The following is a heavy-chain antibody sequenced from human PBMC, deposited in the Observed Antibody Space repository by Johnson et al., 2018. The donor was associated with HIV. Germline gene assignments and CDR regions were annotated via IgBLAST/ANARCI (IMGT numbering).Heavy chain of an antibody. Sequence: VQLVESGGGLVQPGGSLRLSCTASGFTFDEYGMSWVSQAPGKGLEWVSGINWNGGSTGYADSVKGRFTISRDNSKNTLYLQMGSLRAEDMAVYYCAREESSPGGVAFDIWGQGTMVTVSS. CDR1: GFTFDEYG. CDR2: INWNGGST. J-gene: IGHJ3*02. D-gene: IGHD3-16*01. CDR3: AREESSPGGVAFDI. V-gene: IGHV3-20*04.